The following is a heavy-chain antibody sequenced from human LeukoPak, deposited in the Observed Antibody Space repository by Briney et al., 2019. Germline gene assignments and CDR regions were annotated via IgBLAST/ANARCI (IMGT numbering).Heavy chain of an antibody. CDR1: GYTFTGYY. CDR3: ARVGILGMATIPADY. V-gene: IGHV1-2*02. Sequence: ASVKVSCKASGYTFTGYYMHWVRQAPGQGLEWMGWINPNSGGTNYAQKFQGRVTMTRDTSISTAYMELSRLRSDDTAVYYCARVGILGMATIPADYWGQGTLVTVSS. D-gene: IGHD5-24*01. J-gene: IGHJ4*02. CDR2: INPNSGGT.